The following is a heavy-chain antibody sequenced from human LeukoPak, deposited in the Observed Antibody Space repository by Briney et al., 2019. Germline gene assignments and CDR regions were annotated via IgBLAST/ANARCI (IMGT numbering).Heavy chain of an antibody. J-gene: IGHJ6*02. Sequence: GGSLRLSCAASGFTFSSYGMHWVRQASGKGLEWVAVIWHDGSNKYYAASVKGRFTIPRDNSKNTLYLQMNSLRAEDTAVYYCAREKVTGTSYYYYYGMDVWGQGTTVTVSS. D-gene: IGHD6-19*01. CDR3: AREKVTGTSYYYYYGMDV. V-gene: IGHV3-33*01. CDR1: GFTFSSYG. CDR2: IWHDGSNK.